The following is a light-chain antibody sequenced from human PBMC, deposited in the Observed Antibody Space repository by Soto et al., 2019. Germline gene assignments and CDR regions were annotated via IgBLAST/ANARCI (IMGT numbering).Light chain of an antibody. CDR2: GAS. CDR3: HQRQSWPRT. CDR1: QTVGSN. V-gene: IGKV3D-15*01. Sequence: EIVMAQSPATVSVSPGERATLSCRASQTVGSNLAWYQHRPGQAPRLLIYGASNRAAGVPARFSGSGSGTDFTLTISDVEPEDFAVYYCHQRQSWPRTFGQGTTVDIK. J-gene: IGKJ1*01.